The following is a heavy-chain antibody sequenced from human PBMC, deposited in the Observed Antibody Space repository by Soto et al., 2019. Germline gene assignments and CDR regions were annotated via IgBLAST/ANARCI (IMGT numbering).Heavy chain of an antibody. D-gene: IGHD3-10*01. CDR3: ARDGEYGVSGEGALDI. CDR1: GGTFSTYT. V-gene: IGHV1-69*08. J-gene: IGHJ3*02. Sequence: QVQLVQSGAEVKKPGSSVKVSCKASGGTFSTYTFSWVRQAPGQGLEWMGRIIPILGLANYAQKFQGRVTSTVDKSASTAYMEVRSLRSEDTAVYYCARDGEYGVSGEGALDIWGQGTMVTVSS. CDR2: IIPILGLA.